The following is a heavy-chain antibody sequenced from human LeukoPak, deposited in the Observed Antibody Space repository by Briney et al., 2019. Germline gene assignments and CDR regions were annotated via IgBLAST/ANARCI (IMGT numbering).Heavy chain of an antibody. CDR2: ISWNGNSI. CDR3: AKTTSGYASSFAC. Sequence: GRSLRLSCAASGFTFDDYAMHWVRQAPGQGPEWVSGISWNGNSIDYADSVKGRFTISRDNAKNSLYLQMNSLRAEDSALYFCAKTTSGYASSFACWGQGTLVTVSS. V-gene: IGHV3-9*01. CDR1: GFTFDDYA. D-gene: IGHD2-2*01. J-gene: IGHJ4*02.